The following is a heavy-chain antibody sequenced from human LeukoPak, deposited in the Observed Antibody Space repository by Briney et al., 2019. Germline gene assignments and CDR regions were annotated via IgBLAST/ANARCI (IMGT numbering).Heavy chain of an antibody. CDR3: ARGIGDFDY. J-gene: IGHJ4*02. D-gene: IGHD2/OR15-2a*01. CDR2: IYYSGST. Sequence: PSETLSLTCTVSGDSISGHYWSWIRQPPGKGLEWIGNIYYSGSTNYYPSLKSRVTISVDTSNNQFSLKLRFVTAADTAVHYCARGIGDFDYWGQGTLVTVSS. CDR1: GDSISGHY. V-gene: IGHV4-59*11.